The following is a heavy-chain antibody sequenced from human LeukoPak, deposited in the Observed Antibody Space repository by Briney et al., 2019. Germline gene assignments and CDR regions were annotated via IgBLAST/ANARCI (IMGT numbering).Heavy chain of an antibody. D-gene: IGHD5-24*01. Sequence: GGSLRLSCVASGFTFSHYSMNWVRQAPGKGLEWVSSIRFTGSYIYYADSVKGRFTISRDNAKNSLFLQMNSLRAEDTAVYYCATKDGYNFDYWGQGTLVTVSS. V-gene: IGHV3-21*01. J-gene: IGHJ4*02. CDR2: IRFTGSYI. CDR3: ATKDGYNFDY. CDR1: GFTFSHYS.